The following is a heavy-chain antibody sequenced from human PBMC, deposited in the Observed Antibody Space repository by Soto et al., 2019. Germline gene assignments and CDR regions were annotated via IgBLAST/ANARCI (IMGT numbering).Heavy chain of an antibody. CDR2: IYHSGST. CDR1: GYSISSGYY. J-gene: IGHJ5*02. D-gene: IGHD2-2*01. CDR3: ARDLGNYCSSSSCYPRHWFDP. V-gene: IGHV4-38-2*02. Sequence: ETLSLTCAVSGYSISSGYYWGWIRQPPGKGLEWIGSIYHSGSTYYSPSLKSRVTISVDTSKNQFSLKLSSVSAADTAVYYCARDLGNYCSSSSCYPRHWFDPWGQGTLVTVSS.